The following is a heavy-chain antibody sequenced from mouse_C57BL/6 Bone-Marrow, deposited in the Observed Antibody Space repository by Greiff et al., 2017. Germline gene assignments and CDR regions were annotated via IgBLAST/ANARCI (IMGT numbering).Heavy chain of an antibody. Sequence: EVKLMESGGGLVKPGGSLKLSCAASGFTFSSYAMSWVRQTPEKRLEWVATISDGGSYTYYPDNVKGRFTISRDNAKNNLYLQMSHLKSEDTAMYYCAREKGGAGTWFAYWGQGTLVTVSA. CDR1: GFTFSSYA. CDR2: ISDGGSYT. V-gene: IGHV5-4*01. J-gene: IGHJ3*01. D-gene: IGHD4-1*01. CDR3: AREKGGAGTWFAY.